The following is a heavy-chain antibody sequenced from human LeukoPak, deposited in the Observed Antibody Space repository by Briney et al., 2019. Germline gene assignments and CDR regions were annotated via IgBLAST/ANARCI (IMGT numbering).Heavy chain of an antibody. CDR1: GGSISTYY. Sequence: SETLSLTCTVSGGSISTYYWSWIRQPPGKGLEWIGYIYYTGSTSYNPSLKSRVTISVGTSKNQFSLKLSSVTAADTAVYYCARIRGAGADYYYYYMDVWGKGTTVTVSS. V-gene: IGHV4-59*12. CDR2: IYYTGST. J-gene: IGHJ6*03. CDR3: ARIRGAGADYYYYYMDV. D-gene: IGHD3-3*01.